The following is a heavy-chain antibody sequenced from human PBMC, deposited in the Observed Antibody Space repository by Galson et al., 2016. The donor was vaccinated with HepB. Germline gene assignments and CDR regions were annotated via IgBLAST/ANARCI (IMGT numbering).Heavy chain of an antibody. Sequence: SETLSLTCGVYGGSFNVHYWSWIRQSPGKGLEWIGEINYAGSTKYNPSLKSRVTISVDTSKNQFSLRLKSMTAADTAVYFCAGVVVAAMNWFDPWGQGTLVTVSS. J-gene: IGHJ5*02. CDR1: GGSFNVHY. CDR2: INYAGST. V-gene: IGHV4-34*01. D-gene: IGHD2-15*01. CDR3: AGVVVAAMNWFDP.